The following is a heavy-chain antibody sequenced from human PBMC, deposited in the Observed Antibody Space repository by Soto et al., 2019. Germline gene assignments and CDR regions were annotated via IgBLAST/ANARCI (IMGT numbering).Heavy chain of an antibody. D-gene: IGHD3-16*02. Sequence: QVQLVESGGGVVQPGRSLRLSCAASGFTFSSYGMHWVRQAPGKGLEWVAVISYDGSNKHYADSVKGRFTISRDNSKNTLYLQMNSLRAEDTAVYYCAKAPGGDLGELSYWGQGTLVTVSS. V-gene: IGHV3-30*18. CDR1: GFTFSSYG. CDR2: ISYDGSNK. J-gene: IGHJ4*02. CDR3: AKAPGGDLGELSY.